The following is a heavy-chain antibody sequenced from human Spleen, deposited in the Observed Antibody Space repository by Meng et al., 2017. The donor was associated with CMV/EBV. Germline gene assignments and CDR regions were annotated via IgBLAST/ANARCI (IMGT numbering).Heavy chain of an antibody. CDR2: IQYDGTNK. V-gene: IGHV3-30*02. CDR3: AKDGRFGGLIFVDY. J-gene: IGHJ4*02. CDR1: GFTFSNYA. D-gene: IGHD3-16*01. Sequence: SCKASGFTFSNYAMHWVRQAPGKGLEWVAFIQYDGTNKYYADSVKGRFTISRDNSKNTVDLQMNSLRAEDTAVYYCAKDGRFGGLIFVDYWGQGTLVTVSS.